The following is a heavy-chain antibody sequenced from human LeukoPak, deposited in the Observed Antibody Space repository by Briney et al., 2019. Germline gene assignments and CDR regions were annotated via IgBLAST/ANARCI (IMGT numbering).Heavy chain of an antibody. CDR1: GFTFSSYS. CDR2: ISSSSSYI. CDR3: ARDAGGVGATGGEGY. V-gene: IGHV3-21*01. J-gene: IGHJ4*02. D-gene: IGHD1-26*01. Sequence: TGGSLRLSCAASGFTFSSYSMNWVRQAPGKGLEWVSSISSSSSYIYYADSVKGRFTISRDNAKNSLYLQMNSLRAEDTAVYCCARDAGGVGATGGEGYWGQGTLVTVSS.